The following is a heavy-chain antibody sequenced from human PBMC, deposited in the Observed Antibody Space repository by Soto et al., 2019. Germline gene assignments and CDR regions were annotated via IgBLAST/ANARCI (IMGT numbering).Heavy chain of an antibody. V-gene: IGHV4-61*01. CDR1: GGSVSSGSYY. D-gene: IGHD3-16*01. J-gene: IGHJ6*02. CDR2: IYYSGST. Sequence: PSETLSLTCTVSGGSVSSGSYYWSWIRQPPGKGQEWIGYIYYSGSTNYNPSLKSRVTISVDTSKNQFSLKLSSVTAADMALYYCARVGWGPGYYYYYGMDVWGQGTTVS. CDR3: ARVGWGPGYYYYYGMDV.